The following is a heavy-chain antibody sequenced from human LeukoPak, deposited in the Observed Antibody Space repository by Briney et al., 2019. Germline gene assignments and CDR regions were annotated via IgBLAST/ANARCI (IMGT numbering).Heavy chain of an antibody. CDR2: IISSGSTI. Sequence: PGGSLRLSCAASGFTFSSYEMNWVRQAPGKGLEWVSYIISSGSTIYYADSVKGRFTISRDNAKNSLYLQMNSLRAEDTAVYYCARVGYDILTGYYYYYYGMDVWGQGTTVTVSS. J-gene: IGHJ6*02. V-gene: IGHV3-48*03. D-gene: IGHD3-9*01. CDR3: ARVGYDILTGYYYYYYGMDV. CDR1: GFTFSSYE.